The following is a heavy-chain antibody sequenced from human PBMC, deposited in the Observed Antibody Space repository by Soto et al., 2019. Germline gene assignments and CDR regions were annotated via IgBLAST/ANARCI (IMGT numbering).Heavy chain of an antibody. CDR1: GGSISSGGYY. Sequence: QVQLQESGPGLVKPSQTLSLTCTVSGGSISSGGYYWSWIRQHPGKGLEWIGYIYYSGSTYYNPSLKSRVTISVDTSKNQFSLKLSSVTAADTAVYYCARGEPSYYYYGMDVWGQGTTVTVSS. CDR3: ARGEPSYYYYGMDV. J-gene: IGHJ6*02. CDR2: IYYSGST. V-gene: IGHV4-31*03. D-gene: IGHD1-1*01.